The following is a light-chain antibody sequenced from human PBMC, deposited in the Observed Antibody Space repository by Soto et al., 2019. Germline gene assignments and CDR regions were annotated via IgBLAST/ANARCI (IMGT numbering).Light chain of an antibody. CDR1: SSDVGGYNY. CDR3: HRYLHSILYV. V-gene: IGLV2-14*01. J-gene: IGLJ1*01. Sequence: QDTLTQPASVSRSPGQTTTISCTGTSSDVGGYNYVSWYQQHPGKAPKLMIYEVSNRPSGVSNRFSGSKSGNTASLTISGLQAEVLSYYCCHRYLHSILYV. CDR2: EVS.